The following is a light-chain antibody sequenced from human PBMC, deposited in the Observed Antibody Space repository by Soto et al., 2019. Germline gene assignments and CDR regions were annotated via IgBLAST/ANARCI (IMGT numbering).Light chain of an antibody. CDR2: AND. J-gene: IGLJ3*02. CDR1: SSNIGTNY. CDR3: AVWDDTLSGWV. Sequence: QSVLTQPPSASATPVQRVAISCSGSSSNIGTNYVYWYQQLPGTAPKLLIYANDHPPSGVPDRLSGSKSATSASLAISDPRSEDEADYSCAVWDDTLSGWVLGGGTKLTVL. V-gene: IGLV1-47*01.